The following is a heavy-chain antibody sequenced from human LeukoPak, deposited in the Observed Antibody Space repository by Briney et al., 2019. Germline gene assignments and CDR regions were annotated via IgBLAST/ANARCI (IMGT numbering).Heavy chain of an antibody. CDR3: ARITVVITYFDY. D-gene: IGHD3-22*01. J-gene: IGHJ4*02. CDR2: ISSGGSTI. V-gene: IGHV3-48*03. Sequence: GGSLRLSCAASGFTFSSYEMAWVRQAPGKGLEWVSYISSGGSTIYYADSVKGRFTVSRDNAKNSLYLQMNSLIAEDTAVYYCARITVVITYFDYWGQGALVTVSS. CDR1: GFTFSSYE.